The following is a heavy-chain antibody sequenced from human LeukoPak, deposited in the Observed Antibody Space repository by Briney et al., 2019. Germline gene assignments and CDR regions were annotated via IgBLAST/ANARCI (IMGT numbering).Heavy chain of an antibody. CDR1: GGSFSGYY. CDR2: INHSGST. J-gene: IGHJ4*02. D-gene: IGHD3-22*01. CDR3: ARVWSYYYDSSGYLDY. V-gene: IGHV4-34*01. Sequence: SETLSLSCAVYGGSFSGYYWSWIRQPPGKGLEWIGEINHSGSTNYNPSLKSRVTISVDTSKNQFSLKLSSVTAADTAVYYCARVWSYYYDSSGYLDYWGQGTLVTVSS.